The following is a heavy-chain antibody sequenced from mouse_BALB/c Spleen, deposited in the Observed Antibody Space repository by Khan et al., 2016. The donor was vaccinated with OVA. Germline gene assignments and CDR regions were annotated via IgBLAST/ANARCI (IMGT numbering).Heavy chain of an antibody. Sequence: EVMLVESGGGLVKPGGSLKLSCEVSGFAFNSYDMSWVRQTPEKRLEWVATISSTGTYTYYPDSVKGRFTISRDTARNTLYLQMSSLRSEDTALYYCTRPSYYGNPWFDYWGQGTLVTVSA. CDR2: ISSTGTYT. D-gene: IGHD2-10*01. V-gene: IGHV5-9*02. CDR1: GFAFNSYD. J-gene: IGHJ3*01. CDR3: TRPSYYGNPWFDY.